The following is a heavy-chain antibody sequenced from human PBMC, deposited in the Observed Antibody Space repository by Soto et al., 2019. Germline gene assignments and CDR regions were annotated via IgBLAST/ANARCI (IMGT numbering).Heavy chain of an antibody. D-gene: IGHD5-12*01. CDR2: IFPGDSDT. V-gene: IGHV5-51*01. CDR3: ARRWKYRNNARKDF. Sequence: PGESLKISCKGSGFRLTSYWIAWVPQMPGKGLEWMGIIFPGDSDTAYSPSFQGQVTISADNSINTAYLQWTSLKASDTAMYYCARRWKYRNNARKDFWGQGTMVTVSS. J-gene: IGHJ4*02. CDR1: GFRLTSYW.